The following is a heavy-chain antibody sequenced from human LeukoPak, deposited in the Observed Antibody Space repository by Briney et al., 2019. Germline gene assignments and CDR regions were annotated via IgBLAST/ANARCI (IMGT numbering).Heavy chain of an antibody. V-gene: IGHV4-59*06. CDR3: ARASSGPPSYYFDY. D-gene: IGHD5-12*01. CDR2: IYYSGST. Sequence: SETLSLTCTVSGGSISSYYWSWIRQPPGKGLEWIGYIYYSGSTYYNPSLKSRVTISVDTSKNQFSLKLSSVTAADTAVYYCARASSGPPSYYFDYWGQGTLVTVSS. J-gene: IGHJ4*02. CDR1: GGSISSYY.